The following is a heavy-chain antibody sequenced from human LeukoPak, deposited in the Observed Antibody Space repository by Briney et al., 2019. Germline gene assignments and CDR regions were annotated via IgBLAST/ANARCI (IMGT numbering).Heavy chain of an antibody. J-gene: IGHJ4*02. CDR1: GYSLTSYW. V-gene: IGHV5-51*01. CDR3: ARQVNGDHFDY. D-gene: IGHD4-17*01. Sequence: GESLKISCQGSGYSLTSYWIGWVRPMPGKGLEWMGIIYPGDSDTRYSPSFQGQVTISADKSISTAYLQWSSLKASDTAMYYCARQVNGDHFDYWGQGTLVTVSS. CDR2: IYPGDSDT.